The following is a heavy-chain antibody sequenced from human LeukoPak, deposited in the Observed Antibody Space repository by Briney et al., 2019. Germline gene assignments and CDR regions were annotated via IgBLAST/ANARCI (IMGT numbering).Heavy chain of an antibody. CDR3: ARGDYVFNWFDY. CDR1: GDSISGFY. J-gene: IGHJ4*02. Sequence: KPSETLSLTCTVSGDSISGFYWSWIRQAAGKGLEWIGHIYTSGSTNYNPSLKSRVTMSVDMSKNQFSLKLRSVTAADTAVYYCARGDYVFNWFDYWGQGTLVTVSS. V-gene: IGHV4-4*07. D-gene: IGHD3-16*01. CDR2: IYTSGST.